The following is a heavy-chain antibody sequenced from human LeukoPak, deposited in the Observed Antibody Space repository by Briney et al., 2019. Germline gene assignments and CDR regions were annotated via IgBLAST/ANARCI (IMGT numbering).Heavy chain of an antibody. CDR3: ARRAGIYSHPYDY. D-gene: IGHD1-14*01. Sequence: SGGSLRLSCAASGFTFSDYYMSWIRKAPGKGLEWVSYISSSGSTIYYADSVRGRFTISRDNSKNTVYLQMNSLRAEDTAVYYCARRAGIYSHPYDYWGQGTLVTVSS. CDR1: GFTFSDYY. CDR2: ISSSGSTI. J-gene: IGHJ4*02. V-gene: IGHV3-11*01.